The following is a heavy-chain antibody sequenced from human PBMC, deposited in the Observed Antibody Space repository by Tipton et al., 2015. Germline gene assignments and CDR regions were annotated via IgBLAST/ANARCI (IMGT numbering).Heavy chain of an antibody. CDR3: ARGQSTHFFDP. J-gene: IGHJ5*02. D-gene: IGHD4-11*01. CDR1: GYTFTSYD. Sequence: QLVQSGAEVKKPGASVKDSCKTAGYTFTSYDINWFRQATGQGLEWMGWMSANSGVTGYAQKFQGRVTMTRDTSVRTAYMELSSLRSEDTAVYYCARGQSTHFFDPWGQGTLVTVSS. V-gene: IGHV1-8*01. CDR2: MSANSGVT.